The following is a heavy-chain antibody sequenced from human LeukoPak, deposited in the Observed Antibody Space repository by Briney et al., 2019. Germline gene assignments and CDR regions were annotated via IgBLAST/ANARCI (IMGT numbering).Heavy chain of an antibody. J-gene: IGHJ4*02. CDR2: IYYSGST. Sequence: SETLSLTCAVYGGSFSGYYWSWIRQPPGKGLEWIGYIYYSGSTNYNPSLKSRVTISVDTSKNQFSLKLSSVTAADTAVYYCARHGGSSSLLGYWGQGTLVTVSS. D-gene: IGHD6-6*01. V-gene: IGHV4-59*08. CDR1: GGSFSGYY. CDR3: ARHGGSSSLLGY.